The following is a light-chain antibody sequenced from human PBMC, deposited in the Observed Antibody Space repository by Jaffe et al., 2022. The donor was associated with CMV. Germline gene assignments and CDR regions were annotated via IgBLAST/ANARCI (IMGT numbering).Light chain of an antibody. J-gene: IGKJ1*01. CDR3: QQRYNWPRT. V-gene: IGKV3-11*01. CDR2: DAS. Sequence: EIVLTQSPATLSLSPGERATLSCRASQTISSYLAWYQHKPGQAPRLLIYDASNRATGIPARFSGSGSGTDFTLTISSLEPEDFAVYYCQQRYNWPRTFGQGTKVEIK. CDR1: QTISSY.